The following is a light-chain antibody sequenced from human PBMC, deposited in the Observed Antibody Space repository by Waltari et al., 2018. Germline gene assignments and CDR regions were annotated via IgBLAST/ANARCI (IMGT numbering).Light chain of an antibody. Sequence: EIVLTQSPGTLSLSPGERATLSCRASQSVTSVYLAWYRQKPGQAPRLLIYDASTRATGIPDRFSGSGSGTDFSLTISRLEPEDSAVYYCQQYGTPLGNSFGQGTTLEIK. V-gene: IGKV3-20*01. CDR3: QQYGTPLGNS. CDR1: QSVTSVY. J-gene: IGKJ2*03. CDR2: DAS.